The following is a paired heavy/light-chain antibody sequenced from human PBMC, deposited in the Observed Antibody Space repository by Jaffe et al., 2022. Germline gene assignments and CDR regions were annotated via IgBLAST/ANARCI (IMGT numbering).Heavy chain of an antibody. CDR2: INHSGST. D-gene: IGHD3-3*01. V-gene: IGHV4-34*01. Sequence: QVQLQQWGAGLLKPSETLSLTCAVYGGSFSGYYWSWIRQPPGKGLEWIGEINHSGSTNYNPSLKSRVTISVDTSKNQFSLKLSSVTAADTAVYYCARLGREYYDFWSGYYTPGRYNWFDPWGQGTLVTVSS. J-gene: IGHJ5*02. CDR1: GGSFSGYY. CDR3: ARLGREYYDFWSGYYTPGRYNWFDP.
Light chain of an antibody. J-gene: IGLJ3*02. CDR3: NSRDSSGNHLNWV. CDR2: GKN. Sequence: SSELTQDPAVSVALGQTVRITCQGDSLRSYYASWYQQKPGQAPVLVIYGKNNRPSGIPDRFSGSSSGNTASLTITGAQAEDEADYYCNSRDSSGNHLNWVFGGGTKLTVL. CDR1: SLRSYY. V-gene: IGLV3-19*01.